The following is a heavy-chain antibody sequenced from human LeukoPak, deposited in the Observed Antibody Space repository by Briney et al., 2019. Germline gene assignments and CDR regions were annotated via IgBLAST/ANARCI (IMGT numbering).Heavy chain of an antibody. CDR2: IYYSGST. CDR1: GYSISSSYY. D-gene: IGHD5-12*01. Sequence: SETLSLTCTVSGYSISSSYYWGWIRQPPGKGLEWIGSIYYSGSTYYNPSLKSRVTISVDTSKNQFSLKLSSVTAADTAVYYCARGYSGYDSLDYWGQGTLVTVSS. V-gene: IGHV4-38-2*02. J-gene: IGHJ4*02. CDR3: ARGYSGYDSLDY.